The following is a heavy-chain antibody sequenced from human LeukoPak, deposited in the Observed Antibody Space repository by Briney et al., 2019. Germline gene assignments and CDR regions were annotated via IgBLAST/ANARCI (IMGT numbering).Heavy chain of an antibody. CDR1: GGSISSSSYY. D-gene: IGHD2-21*01. CDR3: ARLKAYGAGDY. CDR2: IYYSGST. Sequence: SETLSLTCTVSGGSISSSSYYWSWIRQPPGKGLEWIGYIYYSGSTDYNPSLKSRVTISLDTSKNQFSLKLSSVTAADTAVYYCARLKAYGAGDYWGQGTLVTVSS. V-gene: IGHV4-61*05. J-gene: IGHJ4*02.